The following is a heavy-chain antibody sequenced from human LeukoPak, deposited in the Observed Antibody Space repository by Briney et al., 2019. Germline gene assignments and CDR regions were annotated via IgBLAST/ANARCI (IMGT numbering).Heavy chain of an antibody. CDR2: IYYSGST. V-gene: IGHV4-31*03. CDR3: ARGVAVAGFIFDY. D-gene: IGHD6-19*01. Sequence: SETLSLTRTVSGGSISSGGYYWSWIRQHPGKGLEWIGYIYYSGSTYYNPSLKSRVTISVDTSKNQFSLKLSSVTAADTAVYYCARGVAVAGFIFDYWGQGTLVTVSS. J-gene: IGHJ4*02. CDR1: GGSISSGGYY.